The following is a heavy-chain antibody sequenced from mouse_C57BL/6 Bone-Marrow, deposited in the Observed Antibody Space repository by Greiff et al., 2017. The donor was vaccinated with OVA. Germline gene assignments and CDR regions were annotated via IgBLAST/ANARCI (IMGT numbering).Heavy chain of an antibody. CDR1: GYTFTDYN. J-gene: IGHJ2*01. CDR3: ARGLLTRRYFDY. Sequence: EVQLQESGPELVKPGASVKMSCKASGYTFTDYNMHWVKQSHGKSLEWIGYINPNNGGTSYNQKFKGKATLTVNKSSSTAYLELRSLSSEDSAVYYCARGLLTRRYFDYWGHGTTLTVSS. V-gene: IGHV1-22*01. CDR2: INPNNGGT. D-gene: IGHD1-1*01.